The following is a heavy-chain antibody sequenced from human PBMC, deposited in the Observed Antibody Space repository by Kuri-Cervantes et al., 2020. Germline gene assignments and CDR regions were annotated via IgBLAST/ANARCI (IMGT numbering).Heavy chain of an antibody. J-gene: IGHJ5*02. CDR3: ARGARRTSNWFDP. D-gene: IGHD3-16*01. Sequence: ASVKVSCKASGYTSTGYYMHWVRQAPGQGLEWMGWINPNSGNTGYAQKFQGRVTMTRNTSISTAYMELSSLRSEDTAVYYCARGARRTSNWFDPWGQGTLVTVSS. CDR1: GYTSTGYY. V-gene: IGHV1-8*02. CDR2: INPNSGNT.